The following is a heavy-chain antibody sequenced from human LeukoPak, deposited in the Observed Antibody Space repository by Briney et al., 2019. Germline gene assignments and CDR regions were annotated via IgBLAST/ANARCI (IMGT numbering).Heavy chain of an antibody. CDR2: INSDGSST. CDR3: ARGDGYGMDV. J-gene: IGHJ6*02. Sequence: GGSLRLSCADSGFTFRSYWMHWVRQAPGKGLVWVSRINSDGSSTSYADSVKGRFTISRDNAKSTLYLQMNSLRAGDTAVYYCARGDGYGMDVWGQGTTVTVPS. V-gene: IGHV3-74*01. CDR1: GFTFRSYW. D-gene: IGHD2-8*01.